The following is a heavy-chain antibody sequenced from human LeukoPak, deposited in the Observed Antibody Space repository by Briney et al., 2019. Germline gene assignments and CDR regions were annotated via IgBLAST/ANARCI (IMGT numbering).Heavy chain of an antibody. CDR1: GDSISSYY. D-gene: IGHD1-1*01. CDR2: IYYSGST. CDR3: ARVPPDLEENSSRPFDF. V-gene: IGHV4-59*08. Sequence: PSETLSLTCTASGDSISSYYWSWIRQPPGKGLEWIGNIYYSGSTTYNPSLKSRVTMSVDTSKNQFSLKLNSVTAADTAVYFCARVPPDLEENSSRPFDFWGQGTLVTVSS. J-gene: IGHJ4*02.